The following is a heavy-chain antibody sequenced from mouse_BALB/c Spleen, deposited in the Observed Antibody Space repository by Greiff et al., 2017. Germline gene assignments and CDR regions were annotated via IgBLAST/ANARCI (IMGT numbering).Heavy chain of an antibody. CDR1: GFTFSSFG. Sequence: DVHLVESGGGLVQPGGSRKLSCAASGFTFSSFGMHWVRQAPEKGLEWVAYISSGSSTIYYADTVKGRFTISRDNPKNTLFLQMTSLRSEDTAMYYCARSNYGNAMDYWGQGTSVTVSS. CDR2: ISSGSSTI. V-gene: IGHV5-17*02. D-gene: IGHD2-1*01. J-gene: IGHJ4*01. CDR3: ARSNYGNAMDY.